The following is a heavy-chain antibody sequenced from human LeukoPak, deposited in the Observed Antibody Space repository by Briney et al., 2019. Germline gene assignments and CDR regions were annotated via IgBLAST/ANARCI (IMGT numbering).Heavy chain of an antibody. CDR1: GGSISSYY. CDR2: IYYSGST. D-gene: IGHD2-15*01. CDR3: AREGALVAATPVGDAFDI. J-gene: IGHJ3*02. V-gene: IGHV4-59*01. Sequence: SETLSLTCTVSGGSISSYYWSWIRQPPGKGLEWIGYIYYSGSTNYNPSLKSRVTISVDTSKNRFSLKLSSVTAADTAVYYCAREGALVAATPVGDAFDIWGQGTMVTVSS.